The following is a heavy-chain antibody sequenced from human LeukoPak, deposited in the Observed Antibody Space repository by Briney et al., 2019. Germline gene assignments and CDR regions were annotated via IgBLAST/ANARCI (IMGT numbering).Heavy chain of an antibody. D-gene: IGHD1-14*01. Sequence: TSVKVSCKTSGYSFTTHAISWVRQAPGQGLKWMGWISGYNGNTNYAQKFQGRVTRTTDASTRTAHMEVRGLRSDDTAVYYCARGGWTTGMDYWGQRTLVTVSS. V-gene: IGHV1-18*01. CDR2: ISGYNGNT. J-gene: IGHJ4*02. CDR1: GYSFTTHA. CDR3: ARGGWTTGMDY.